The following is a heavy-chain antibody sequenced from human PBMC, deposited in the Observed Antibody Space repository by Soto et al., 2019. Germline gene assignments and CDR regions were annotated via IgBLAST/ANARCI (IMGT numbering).Heavy chain of an antibody. Sequence: SETLSLTCSVSSDSMNSGGYYWSWIRQHPGKGLEWLGYIYSNGDTDYNPSLKSRVTISVDTSKNQFSLNLTSVTAADTAVYYCARRGGSSSGYYYYAMDVWGQGTTVTVSS. CDR2: IYSNGDT. J-gene: IGHJ6*02. CDR3: ARRGGSSSGYYYYAMDV. V-gene: IGHV4-31*03. D-gene: IGHD6-6*01. CDR1: SDSMNSGGYY.